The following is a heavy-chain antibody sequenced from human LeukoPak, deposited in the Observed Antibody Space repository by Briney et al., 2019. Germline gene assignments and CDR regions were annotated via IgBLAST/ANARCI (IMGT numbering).Heavy chain of an antibody. J-gene: IGHJ4*02. Sequence: PSETLSLTCTVSGYSIGSGYYWAWIRQPPGKGLEWIGSIYHTGSTYYNPSLKSRVTISVDTSKNQFSLKLSSATAADTAVYYCARVTNYSNLDYWGQGTLVTVSS. D-gene: IGHD4-11*01. V-gene: IGHV4-38-2*02. CDR2: IYHTGST. CDR1: GYSIGSGYY. CDR3: ARVTNYSNLDY.